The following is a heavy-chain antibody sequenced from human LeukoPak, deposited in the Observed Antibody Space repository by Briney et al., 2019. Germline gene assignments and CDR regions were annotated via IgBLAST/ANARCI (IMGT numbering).Heavy chain of an antibody. V-gene: IGHV3-48*03. CDR3: ARGVPGYCSGTSCYKDYYYMDV. Sequence: GGSLRLSCAASGFTFSSYEMNWVRQAPGKGLEWVSYISSSGSTIYYADSVKGRFTISRDNAKNSLYVQMNSLRAEDTAVYYCARGVPGYCSGTSCYKDYYYMDVWGKGTTVTVPS. D-gene: IGHD2-2*02. J-gene: IGHJ6*03. CDR1: GFTFSSYE. CDR2: ISSSGSTI.